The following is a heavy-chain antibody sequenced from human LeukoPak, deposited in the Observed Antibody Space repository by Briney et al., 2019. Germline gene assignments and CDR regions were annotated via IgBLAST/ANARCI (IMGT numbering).Heavy chain of an antibody. CDR2: ISYDGGDK. Sequence: GGSLRLSYAASGFSFNNYAMYWVRQAPGKGLEWVALISYDGGDKYYAESMKGRITISRDNAENTLYLQMNNLRPDDTAFYFCVKEGVEYSYSYGDYWGQGTLVTVSS. D-gene: IGHD3-16*01. CDR3: VKEGVEYSYSYGDY. V-gene: IGHV3-30*18. J-gene: IGHJ4*02. CDR1: GFSFNNYA.